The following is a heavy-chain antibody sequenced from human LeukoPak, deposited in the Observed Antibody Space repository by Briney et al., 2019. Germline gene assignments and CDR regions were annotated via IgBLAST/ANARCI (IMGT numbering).Heavy chain of an antibody. J-gene: IGHJ4*02. CDR2: ISSSGSTI. CDR3: ASGCGGDCYSPLDY. Sequence: GGSLRLSCAASGFTFSSYEMNWVRQAPGKGLEWVSYISSSGSTIYYADSVKGRFTISRDNAKNPLYLQMNSLRAEDTAVYYCASGCGGDCYSPLDYWGQGTLVTVSS. CDR1: GFTFSSYE. D-gene: IGHD2-21*02. V-gene: IGHV3-48*03.